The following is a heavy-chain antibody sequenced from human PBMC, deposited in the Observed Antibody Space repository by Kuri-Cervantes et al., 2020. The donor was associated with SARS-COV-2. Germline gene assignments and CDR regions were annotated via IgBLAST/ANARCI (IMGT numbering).Heavy chain of an antibody. Sequence: GGSLRLSCAASGFTFSDYYMSWIRQAPGKGLEWVSYISSSSSYTNYADSVKGRFTTSRDNAKNSLYLQMNSLRAEDTAVYYCARQVLTMAGWIDSWGQGTLVTVSS. CDR1: GFTFSDYY. CDR3: ARQVLTMAGWIDS. J-gene: IGHJ5*01. CDR2: ISSSSSYT. D-gene: IGHD6-19*01. V-gene: IGHV3-11*06.